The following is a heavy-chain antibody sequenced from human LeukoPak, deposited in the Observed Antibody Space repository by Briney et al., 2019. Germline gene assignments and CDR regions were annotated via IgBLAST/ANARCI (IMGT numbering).Heavy chain of an antibody. CDR1: GGSFSGYY. D-gene: IGHD5-18*01. V-gene: IGHV4-34*09. CDR3: ARTSLRGYSYGYWFDP. CDR2: INHSGST. Sequence: PSETLSLTCAVYGGSFSGYYWSWIRQPPGKGLEWIGEINHSGSTNYNPSLKSRVTISVDTSKNQFSLKLSSVTAADTAVYYCARTSLRGYSYGYWFDPWGQGALVTVSS. J-gene: IGHJ5*02.